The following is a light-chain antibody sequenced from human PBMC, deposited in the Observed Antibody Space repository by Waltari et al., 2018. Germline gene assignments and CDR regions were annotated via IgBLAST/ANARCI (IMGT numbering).Light chain of an antibody. CDR1: QSVISSY. J-gene: IGKJ2*01. V-gene: IGKV3-20*01. CDR3: QQYGSSPRYT. Sequence: EMVLTQSPGTLSLSPGERATLSCRASQSVISSYLAGYQQKPDQAPRLLIYGSSSRATGIPDRFSASGSGTDFTLTISRLEPEDFPVYYGQQYGSSPRYTFGPGTKLEI. CDR2: GSS.